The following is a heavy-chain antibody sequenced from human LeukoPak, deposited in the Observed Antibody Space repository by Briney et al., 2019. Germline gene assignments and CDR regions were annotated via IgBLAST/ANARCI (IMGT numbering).Heavy chain of an antibody. CDR3: ARGARYSSGWYGY. J-gene: IGHJ4*02. D-gene: IGHD6-19*01. CDR1: GGSISSYY. V-gene: IGHV4-59*01. CDR2: IYYSGST. Sequence: PSETLSLTCTVSGGSISSYYWSWIRQPPGKGLEWIGYIYYSGSTNYNPSLKSRVTISVDTSKNQFSLKLSSVTAADTAVYHCARGARYSSGWYGYWGQGTLVTVSS.